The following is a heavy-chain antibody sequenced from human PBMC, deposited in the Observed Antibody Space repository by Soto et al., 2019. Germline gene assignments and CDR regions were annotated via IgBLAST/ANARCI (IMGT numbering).Heavy chain of an antibody. D-gene: IGHD3-22*01. CDR1: GFTFGTYS. V-gene: IGHV3-30-3*01. Sequence: VQLVESGGGVVQPGVSLRRSCAASGFTFGTYSMPWVRQAPGKGLEWLAVISSDGSKTYYADSVKGRFTISRDNSKNTLYLQMNSLRPDDTAVYYCARDPLPLTYEAYYIAYWGQGALVTVSS. CDR3: ARDPLPLTYEAYYIAY. CDR2: ISSDGSKT. J-gene: IGHJ4*02.